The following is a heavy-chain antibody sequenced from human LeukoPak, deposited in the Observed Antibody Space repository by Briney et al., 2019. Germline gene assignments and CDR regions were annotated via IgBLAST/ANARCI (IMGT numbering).Heavy chain of an antibody. CDR3: ARLGGPFDY. Sequence: ASVKVSCKASGYTFTGYHIHWVRQAPGQGLEWMGWMNPNSGDTGYAQKFQGRVTITRNTSISTAYMELSSLRSEDTAVYYCARLGGPFDYWGQGTLVTVSS. CDR2: MNPNSGDT. D-gene: IGHD1-26*01. J-gene: IGHJ4*02. V-gene: IGHV1-8*03. CDR1: GYTFTGYH.